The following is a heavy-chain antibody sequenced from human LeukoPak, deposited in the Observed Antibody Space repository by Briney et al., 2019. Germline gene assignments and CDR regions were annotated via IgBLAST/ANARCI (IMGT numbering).Heavy chain of an antibody. D-gene: IGHD5-12*01. J-gene: IGHJ4*02. CDR3: ASYYRGYSGYDHPDY. CDR1: GYTFTGYY. Sequence: ASVKVSCKASGYTFTGYYVHWVRQAPGQGLEWMGWINPNNGGTNYAQMFQSRVTMTRDTSISTAYMELSRLTSDDTAVYYCASYYRGYSGYDHPDYWGQGTLVTVFS. V-gene: IGHV1-2*02. CDR2: INPNNGGT.